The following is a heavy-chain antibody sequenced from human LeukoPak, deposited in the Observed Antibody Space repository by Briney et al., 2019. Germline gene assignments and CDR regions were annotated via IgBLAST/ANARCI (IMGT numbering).Heavy chain of an antibody. J-gene: IGHJ4*02. CDR1: GSTFDDYT. Sequence: GGSLRLSCAASGSTFDDYTFHWVRQAPGKGLEWVSLITWDGGTTYYADSVKGRFTISRDNSKNSVYLQMNSPRTEDTALYYCTKDRYCTTTSCPLDYWGQGTLVTVSS. CDR2: ITWDGGTT. CDR3: TKDRYCTTTSCPLDY. D-gene: IGHD2-2*01. V-gene: IGHV3-43*01.